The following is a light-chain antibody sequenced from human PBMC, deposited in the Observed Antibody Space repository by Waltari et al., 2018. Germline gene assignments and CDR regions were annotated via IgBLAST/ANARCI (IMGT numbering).Light chain of an antibody. CDR1: QSLSRSR. J-gene: IGKJ2*01. Sequence: MLTQSPGPLSLSPGARATLSCRASQSLSRSRLAWYQPKPGQAPRLLIYAASSRATGIPDRFSGSGSGTDFSLTISRVEPEDFAVYYCQQYGSSVMYTFGQGTKLEIQ. CDR2: AAS. CDR3: QQYGSSVMYT. V-gene: IGKV3-20*01.